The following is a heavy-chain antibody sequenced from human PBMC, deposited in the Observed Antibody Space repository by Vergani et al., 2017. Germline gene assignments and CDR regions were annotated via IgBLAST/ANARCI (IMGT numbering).Heavy chain of an antibody. J-gene: IGHJ6*02. V-gene: IGHV4-59*01. D-gene: IGHD4-17*01. Sequence: QVQLQESGPGLVKPSETLSLTCTVSGGSISSYYWSWIRQPPGKGLDWIGYIYYSGSTNYNPSLKSRVTISVDTSKKQFSLNLSSVTAADTAVYYCARGGVTVTTLDYYYGMDVWGQGTTVTVSS. CDR1: GGSISSYY. CDR2: IYYSGST. CDR3: ARGGVTVTTLDYYYGMDV.